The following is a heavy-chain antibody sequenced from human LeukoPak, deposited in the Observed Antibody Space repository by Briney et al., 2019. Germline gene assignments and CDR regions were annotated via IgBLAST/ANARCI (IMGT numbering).Heavy chain of an antibody. CDR1: RFTFSSYA. CDR3: AKESGYYGSGSSDY. Sequence: GGSLRLSCAASRFTFSSYAMSWVRQAPGKGLEWVSAISGSGGSTYYADSVKGRFTISRDNSKNTLYLQMNSLRAEDTAVYYCAKESGYYGSGSSDYWGQGTLVTVSS. V-gene: IGHV3-23*01. CDR2: ISGSGGST. J-gene: IGHJ4*02. D-gene: IGHD3-10*01.